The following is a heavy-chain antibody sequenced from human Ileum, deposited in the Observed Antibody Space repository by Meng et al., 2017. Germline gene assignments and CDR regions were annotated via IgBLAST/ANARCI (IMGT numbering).Heavy chain of an antibody. V-gene: IGHV4-39*01. CDR2: IYYSGST. CDR1: GGSSRSSSYY. J-gene: IGHJ5*02. Sequence: QLQRQESGPGLVKPSETRSLTCTDTGGSSRSSSYYWGGLRQPPGKGLEWIGSIYYSGSTYYNPSLKSRVTISVDTSKNQFSLKLSSVTAADTAVYYCAQPRITMTLGGFRTGWFDPWGQGTLVTVSS. D-gene: IGHD3-22*01. CDR3: AQPRITMTLGGFRTGWFDP.